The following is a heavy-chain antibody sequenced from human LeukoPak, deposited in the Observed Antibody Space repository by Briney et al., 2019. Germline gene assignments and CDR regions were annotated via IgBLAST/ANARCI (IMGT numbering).Heavy chain of an antibody. CDR3: ARETYYYDSSGYLDY. Sequence: PSETLSLTCTVAGRSISSYYWSCIRQPPGKGLDWMGYIYYSGSTTYNPSLKSRVTISVDTSKNQFSLKLSSVTAADTAVYYCARETYYYDSSGYLDYWGQGTLVTVSS. CDR2: IYYSGST. J-gene: IGHJ4*02. D-gene: IGHD3-22*01. CDR1: GRSISSYY. V-gene: IGHV4-59*12.